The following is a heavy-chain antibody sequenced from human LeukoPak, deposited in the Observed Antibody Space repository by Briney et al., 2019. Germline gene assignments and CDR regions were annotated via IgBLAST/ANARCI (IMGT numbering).Heavy chain of an antibody. D-gene: IGHD6-13*01. V-gene: IGHV4-4*02. CDR2: IYHSGST. Sequence: SGTLSLTCAVSGGSISSSNWWSWVRQPPGRGLEWIGEIYHSGSTNYNPSLKSRVTISVDKSKNQFSLKLSSVTAADTAVYYCARLIAAAGTTAPNFDYWGQGTLVTVSS. CDR1: GGSISSSNW. CDR3: ARLIAAAGTTAPNFDY. J-gene: IGHJ4*02.